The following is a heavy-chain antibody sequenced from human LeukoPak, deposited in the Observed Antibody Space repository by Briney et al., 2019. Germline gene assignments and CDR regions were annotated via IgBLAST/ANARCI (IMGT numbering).Heavy chain of an antibody. CDR3: ARDSGGYNFALDAFDI. CDR2: ISSSGSTI. CDR1: GFTFSSNS. J-gene: IGHJ3*02. Sequence: PGGSPRLSCAASGFTFSSNSMNWVRQAPGKGLEWVSYISSSGSTIYYADSVKGRFTISRDNAKNSLYLQMNSLRAEDTAIYYCARDSGGYNFALDAFDIWGQGTMVTVSS. V-gene: IGHV3-48*04. D-gene: IGHD5-24*01.